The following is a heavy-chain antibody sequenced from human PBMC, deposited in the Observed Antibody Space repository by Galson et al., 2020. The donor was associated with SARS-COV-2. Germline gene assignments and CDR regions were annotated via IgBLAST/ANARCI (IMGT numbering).Heavy chain of an antibody. CDR2: IYSSGST. J-gene: IGHJ4*02. V-gene: IGHV4-4*07. CDR1: GGSISSYY. D-gene: IGHD3-22*01. CDR3: AREFYYDSNGYYKHFDY. Sequence: SETLSLTCTVSGGSISSYYWSWIRQPAGKGLEWIGRIYSSGSTNYNPSLKSRLTMSVDTSKNQFSLKLSSVTAADTAVYYCAREFYYDSNGYYKHFDYWAQGTLVTVSS.